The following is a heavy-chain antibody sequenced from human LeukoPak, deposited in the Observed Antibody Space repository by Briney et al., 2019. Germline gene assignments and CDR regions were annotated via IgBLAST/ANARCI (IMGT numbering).Heavy chain of an antibody. CDR3: ARVAFWNYGNYYYYYGMDV. CDR1: GGSFSGHY. D-gene: IGHD1-7*01. CDR2: INHSGST. V-gene: IGHV4-34*01. J-gene: IGHJ6*02. Sequence: PSETLSLTCAVYGGSFSGHYWSWIRQPPGKGLEWIGEINHSGSTNYNPSLKSRVTISVDTSKNQFSLKLSSVTAADTAVYYCARVAFWNYGNYYYYYGMDVWGQGTTVTVSS.